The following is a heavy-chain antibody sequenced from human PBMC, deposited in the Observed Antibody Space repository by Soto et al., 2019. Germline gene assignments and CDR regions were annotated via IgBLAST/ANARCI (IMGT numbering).Heavy chain of an antibody. Sequence: PSETLSLTCTFSGGSISSGNYYLSWIRQPPGKGLEWIGFISYSGSAYYNPSLKSRVTISVDTSKNQFSLNLSFVTAADTAVYYCATMGTPATGLYYFDYWGQGTLVTVSS. D-gene: IGHD2-15*01. CDR3: ATMGTPATGLYYFDY. J-gene: IGHJ4*02. CDR1: GGSISSGNYY. CDR2: ISYSGSA. V-gene: IGHV4-30-4*01.